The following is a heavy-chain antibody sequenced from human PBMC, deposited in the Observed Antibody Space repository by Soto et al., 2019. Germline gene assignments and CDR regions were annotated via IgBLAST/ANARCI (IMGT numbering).Heavy chain of an antibody. CDR3: VRDKPHNWFDP. Sequence: PAXSPRISCAASGFTFNSYWMHWVRQVPGKGLVWVSRINNDGSAATYADSVKGRFTISRDNAKNTVYLQMNSLRAEDTAVYYCVRDKPHNWFDPWGQGTPVTVSS. CDR1: GFTFNSYW. J-gene: IGHJ5*02. CDR2: INNDGSAA. V-gene: IGHV3-74*01.